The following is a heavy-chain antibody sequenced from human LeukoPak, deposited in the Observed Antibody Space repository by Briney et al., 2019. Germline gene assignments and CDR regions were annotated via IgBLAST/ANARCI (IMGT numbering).Heavy chain of an antibody. Sequence: PSETLSLTCTVSGGSISSYYWSWIRQPPGKGLEWIGYIYCSGSTNYNPSLKSRVTISVDTSKNQFSLKLSSVTAADTAVYYCARERSSSWYYFDYWGQGTLVTVPS. D-gene: IGHD6-13*01. CDR1: GGSISSYY. J-gene: IGHJ4*02. CDR2: IYCSGST. CDR3: ARERSSSWYYFDY. V-gene: IGHV4-59*01.